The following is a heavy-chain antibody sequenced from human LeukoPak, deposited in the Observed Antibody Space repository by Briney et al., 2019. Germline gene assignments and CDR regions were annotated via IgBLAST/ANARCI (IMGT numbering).Heavy chain of an antibody. CDR2: IGTSSTTI. CDR3: ARFAAGGSYYYYMDV. V-gene: IGHV3-48*01. CDR1: GFNFSSYS. J-gene: IGHJ6*03. Sequence: GGSLRLSWAAPGFNFSSYSMNWGRPAPGEGVGWGSNIGTSSTTIYYADSVKGRFTISRDNAKNSLYLQMNSLRADDTAVYYCARFAAGGSYYYYMDVWGKGTTVTVSS. D-gene: IGHD6-25*01.